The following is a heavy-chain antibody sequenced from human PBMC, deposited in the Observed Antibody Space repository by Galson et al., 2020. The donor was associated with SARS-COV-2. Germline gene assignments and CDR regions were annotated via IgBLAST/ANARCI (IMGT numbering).Heavy chain of an antibody. CDR1: GVSISSYY. V-gene: IGHV4-59*01. Sequence: SETLSLTCTVSGVSISSYYWSWIRQPPGKGLEWIGYIYYSGSTNYNPSLKSRVTISVDTSKNQFSLKLSSVTAADTGVYYCARESYDSSGYYLAYVDFWGQVTLVTVSS. J-gene: IGHJ4*02. D-gene: IGHD3-22*01. CDR2: IYYSGST. CDR3: ARESYDSSGYYLAYVDF.